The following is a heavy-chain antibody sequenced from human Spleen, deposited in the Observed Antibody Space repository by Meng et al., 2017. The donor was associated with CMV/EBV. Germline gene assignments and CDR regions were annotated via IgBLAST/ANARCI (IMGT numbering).Heavy chain of an antibody. J-gene: IGHJ5*02. CDR1: GYTFTGYY. CDR2: INPNSGGT. V-gene: IGHV1-2*02. D-gene: IGHD3-10*01. Sequence: ASVKVSCKASGYTFTGYYMHWVRQAPGQGLEWMGWINPNSGGTNYAQKFQGRVTMTRDTSISTAYMELSRLRCDDTAVYYCARGWDYYGSGSYYIPLRFDPWGQGTLVTVSS. CDR3: ARGWDYYGSGSYYIPLRFDP.